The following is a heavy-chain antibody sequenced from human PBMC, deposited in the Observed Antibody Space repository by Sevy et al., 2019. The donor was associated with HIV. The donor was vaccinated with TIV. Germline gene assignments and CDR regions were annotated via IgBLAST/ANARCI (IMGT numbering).Heavy chain of an antibody. J-gene: IGHJ4*02. D-gene: IGHD6-13*01. CDR1: GFTFSNAW. V-gene: IGHV3-15*01. CDR2: IKSKTDGGTT. Sequence: GGSLRLSCAASGFTFSNAWMSWVRQAPGKGLEWVGRIKSKTDGGTTDYAAPGKGRFTISRDDSKNTLYLQMNSLKTEDTAVYYCTGLEGGSSWSYFDYWGQGTLVTVSS. CDR3: TGLEGGSSWSYFDY.